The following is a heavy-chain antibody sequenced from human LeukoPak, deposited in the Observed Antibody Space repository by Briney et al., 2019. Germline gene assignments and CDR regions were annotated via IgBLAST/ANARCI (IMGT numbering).Heavy chain of an antibody. J-gene: IGHJ4*02. CDR1: GGSITSAGYS. V-gene: IGHV4-61*02. D-gene: IGHD2-2*01. CDR3: ARGYCTSTSCSENRYYFDS. Sequence: KTSQTVSLTCTDSGGSITSAGYSWGWIRQPAGKGLEWIGRIYSSGSTNSNPSLKSRVTISVDTSKNQFSLKLSSVTAADTAVYYCARGYCTSTSCSENRYYFDSWGQGTLVTVSS. CDR2: IYSSGST.